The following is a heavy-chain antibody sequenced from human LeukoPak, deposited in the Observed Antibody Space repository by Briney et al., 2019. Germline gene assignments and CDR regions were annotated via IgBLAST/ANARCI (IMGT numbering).Heavy chain of an antibody. CDR1: GGSISSYY. CDR3: ARVGYGSGSPRRAFDI. CDR2: IYYSGST. V-gene: IGHV4-59*01. J-gene: IGHJ3*02. Sequence: PSETLSLTCTVSGGSISSYYWSWIRQPPGTGLEWIGYIYYSGSTNYNPSLKSRVTISVDTSKNQFSLKLSSVTAADTAVYYCARVGYGSGSPRRAFDIWGQGTMVTVSS. D-gene: IGHD6-19*01.